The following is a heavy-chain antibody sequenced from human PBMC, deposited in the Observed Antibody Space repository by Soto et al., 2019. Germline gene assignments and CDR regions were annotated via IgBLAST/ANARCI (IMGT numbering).Heavy chain of an antibody. CDR1: GFTFSSYS. J-gene: IGHJ3*02. CDR2: ISSSSTYI. D-gene: IGHD2-2*01. Sequence: GGSLRLSCAASGFTFSSYSMNWVRQAPGKGLEWVSSISSSSTYIYYADSVKGRFTISRDNANNSLYRQMNSMRAEDTAVYYCARGYCSSTSCLYPAGDAFDIWGQGTLVTVSS. CDR3: ARGYCSSTSCLYPAGDAFDI. V-gene: IGHV3-21*01.